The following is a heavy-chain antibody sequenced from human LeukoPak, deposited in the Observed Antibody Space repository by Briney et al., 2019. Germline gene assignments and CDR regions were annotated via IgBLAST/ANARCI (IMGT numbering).Heavy chain of an antibody. Sequence: SVKVSCKASGGTFSSYAISWVRQAPGQGLEWMGGIIPIFGTANYAQKFQGRVTITADESTSTAYMELSSLRSEDTAVYYCAMTVGATDYFQHWGQGTLVTVSS. CDR2: IIPIFGTA. J-gene: IGHJ1*01. V-gene: IGHV1-69*13. CDR1: GGTFSSYA. CDR3: AMTVGATDYFQH. D-gene: IGHD1-26*01.